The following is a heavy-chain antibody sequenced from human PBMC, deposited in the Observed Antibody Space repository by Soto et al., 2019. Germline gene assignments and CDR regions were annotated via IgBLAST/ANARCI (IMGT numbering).Heavy chain of an antibody. CDR3: ASPPSPYGDYYFDY. J-gene: IGHJ4*02. CDR2: IIPIFGTA. Sequence: QVQLVQSGAEVKKPGSSVKVSCKASGGTFSSYAISWVRQAPGQGLEWMGGIIPIFGTANYAQKFQGRITITADESTSTASMELSSLRSEDTAVYYCASPPSPYGDYYFDYWGQGTLVTVSS. D-gene: IGHD4-17*01. V-gene: IGHV1-69*12. CDR1: GGTFSSYA.